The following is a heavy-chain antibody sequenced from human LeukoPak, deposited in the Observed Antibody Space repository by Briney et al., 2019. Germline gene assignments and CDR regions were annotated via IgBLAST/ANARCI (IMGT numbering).Heavy chain of an antibody. CDR2: ISGSGDST. Sequence: GGSLRLSCAASGFTFSSYAMTWVRQAPGKGLEWVSAISGSGDSTYYADSVRGRFTISRDYSKNTLFLQMNSLRAEDTAVYYCAKDRQQQLVLDYFDYWGLGTLVTVSS. J-gene: IGHJ4*02. CDR1: GFTFSSYA. D-gene: IGHD6-13*01. V-gene: IGHV3-23*01. CDR3: AKDRQQQLVLDYFDY.